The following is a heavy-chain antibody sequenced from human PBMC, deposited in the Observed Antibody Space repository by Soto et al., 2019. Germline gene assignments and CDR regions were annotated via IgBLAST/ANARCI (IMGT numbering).Heavy chain of an antibody. J-gene: IGHJ4*02. Sequence: WXSVKVSCKASGYTFTSYGISWVRQAPGQGLEWMGWISAYNGNTNYAQKLQGRVTMTTDTSTSTAYMELRSLRSDDTAVYYCARDIPRYYYDSSGYYYVDYWGQGTLVTVSS. CDR2: ISAYNGNT. CDR3: ARDIPRYYYDSSGYYYVDY. CDR1: GYTFTSYG. D-gene: IGHD3-22*01. V-gene: IGHV1-18*04.